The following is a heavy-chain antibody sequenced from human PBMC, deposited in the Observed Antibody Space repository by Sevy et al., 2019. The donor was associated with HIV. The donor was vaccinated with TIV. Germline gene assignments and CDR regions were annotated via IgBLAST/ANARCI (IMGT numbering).Heavy chain of an antibody. Sequence: GESLKISCKGSGYDFSTYWIAWVRQMPGKGLELMGIIFPGDSDTRYSPSFQGQVTISGDKSIRTSYLQWRSLKASDSAIYYCAGRGICLRGGDYFYYGLDVWGQGTTVTVSS. CDR3: AGRGICLRGGDYFYYGLDV. J-gene: IGHJ6*02. D-gene: IGHD2-2*01. CDR1: GYDFSTYW. CDR2: IFPGDSDT. V-gene: IGHV5-51*01.